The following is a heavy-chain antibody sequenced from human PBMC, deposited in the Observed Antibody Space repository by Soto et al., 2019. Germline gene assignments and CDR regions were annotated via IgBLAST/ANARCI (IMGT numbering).Heavy chain of an antibody. CDR3: AKWKMVASIVGATSLDY. D-gene: IGHD1-26*01. V-gene: IGHV3-23*01. CDR1: GFTFSNNA. CDR2: ISGSGATT. J-gene: IGHJ4*02. Sequence: EVQLLESGGGLVQPGGSLRLSCAASGFTFSNNAMSWVRQAPGKGLEWVSAISGSGATTYYADSVKGRFAISRDNSKNTLYLRMNSLRAEDTAVYYCAKWKMVASIVGATSLDYWGQGTLVTVSS.